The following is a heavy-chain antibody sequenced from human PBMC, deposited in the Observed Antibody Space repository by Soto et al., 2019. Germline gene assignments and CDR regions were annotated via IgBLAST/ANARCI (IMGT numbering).Heavy chain of an antibody. V-gene: IGHV3-30*18. J-gene: IGHJ6*02. CDR1: GFTFSSYG. Sequence: QVQLVESGGGVVQPGRSLRLSCAASGFTFSSYGMHWVRQAPGKGLEWVAVISYDGSNKYYADSVKGRFTISRDNSKNTLYLQMNSLRAEDTAVYYCAKARLRDYYYYGMDVWGQGTTVTVSS. CDR2: ISYDGSNK. D-gene: IGHD4-17*01. CDR3: AKARLRDYYYYGMDV.